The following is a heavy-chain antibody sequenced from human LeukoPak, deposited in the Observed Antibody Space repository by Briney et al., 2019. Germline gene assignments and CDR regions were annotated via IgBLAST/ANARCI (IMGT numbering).Heavy chain of an antibody. J-gene: IGHJ2*01. CDR3: ARVGDHFHWYLDL. D-gene: IGHD3-3*02. CDR2: LYSGSST. V-gene: IGHV3-53*01. Sequence: QAGGSLRLSCAASGFTVSTNYMNWVRQAPGKGLEWVSILYSGSSTYYADSVEGRFTISRDSSKNTLFLQMNDLRAGDTAVYYCARVGDHFHWYLDLWGRGTLVTVSS. CDR1: GFTVSTNY.